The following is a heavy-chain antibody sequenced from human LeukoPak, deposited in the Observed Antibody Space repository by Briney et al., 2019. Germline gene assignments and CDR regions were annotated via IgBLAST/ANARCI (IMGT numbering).Heavy chain of an antibody. Sequence: PSETLSLTCTVSGGSISSYYWSWIRQPPGKGLEWIGYIYYSGSTNYNPSLKSRVTISVDTSKNQFSLKLSSVTAADTAVYYCAKVGGGLTWDYYYYMDVWGKGTTVTIPS. CDR3: AKVGGGLTWDYYYYMDV. J-gene: IGHJ6*03. CDR1: GGSISSYY. V-gene: IGHV4-59*01. D-gene: IGHD2-15*01. CDR2: IYYSGST.